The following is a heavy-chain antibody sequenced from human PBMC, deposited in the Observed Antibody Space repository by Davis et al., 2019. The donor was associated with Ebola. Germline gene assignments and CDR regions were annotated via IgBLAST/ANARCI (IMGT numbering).Heavy chain of an antibody. CDR2: IRYDGSNK. CDR1: GFTFSSYG. Sequence: GESLKISCAASGFTFSSYGMHWVRQAPGKGLEWVAFIRYDGSNKSYADSVKGRFTISRDNSKNSLDLQMNSLRAEDTAVYYCAKEGGRGFDPWGQGTLVTVSS. J-gene: IGHJ5*02. V-gene: IGHV3-30*02. CDR3: AKEGGRGFDP. D-gene: IGHD1-14*01.